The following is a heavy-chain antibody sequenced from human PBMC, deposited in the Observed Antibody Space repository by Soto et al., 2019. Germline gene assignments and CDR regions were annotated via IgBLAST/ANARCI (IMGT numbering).Heavy chain of an antibody. D-gene: IGHD3-10*01. CDR1: GFTFSSYG. V-gene: IGHV3-33*01. CDR3: ASNARTREDYPWYYYYGIDV. Sequence: QVQLVESGGGVVQPGRSLRLSCAASGFTFSSYGMHWVRQAPGKGLEWVAVIWYDGSNKYYAVFVKGRFTISRDNSKNTLYLQMISLRAEDTAVYYCASNARTREDYPWYYYYGIDVLGQGTTVTVSS. CDR2: IWYDGSNK. J-gene: IGHJ6*02.